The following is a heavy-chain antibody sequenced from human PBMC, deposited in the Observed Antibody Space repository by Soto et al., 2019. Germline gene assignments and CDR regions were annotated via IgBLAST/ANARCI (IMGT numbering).Heavy chain of an antibody. D-gene: IGHD3-3*01. Sequence: EVQLLESGGGFVQPGGSLRLSCAASGFTFSSYAMSWVRQAPGQGLEWVSSISDTTGRTYYADSVKGRFTISRDNSKNTLDLHMNSLRAEDRDVYYCAKGRGTYYDFWSGYYRGPGSLVTVSS. CDR3: AKGRGTYYDFWSGYY. CDR2: ISDTTGRT. J-gene: IGHJ4*02. V-gene: IGHV3-23*01. CDR1: GFTFSSYA.